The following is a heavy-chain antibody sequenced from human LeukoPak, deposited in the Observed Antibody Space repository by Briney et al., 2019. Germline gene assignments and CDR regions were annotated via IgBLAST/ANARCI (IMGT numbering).Heavy chain of an antibody. Sequence: GGSLRLSCAASGFTFSDYYMSWIRQAPGKGLEWVSYISSSGSTICYADSVKGRFTISRDNAKNSLYLQMNSLRAEDTAVYYCARDYYYDSSGYPGYWGQGTLVTVSS. CDR3: ARDYYYDSSGYPGY. J-gene: IGHJ4*02. V-gene: IGHV3-11*04. CDR1: GFTFSDYY. CDR2: ISSSGSTI. D-gene: IGHD3-22*01.